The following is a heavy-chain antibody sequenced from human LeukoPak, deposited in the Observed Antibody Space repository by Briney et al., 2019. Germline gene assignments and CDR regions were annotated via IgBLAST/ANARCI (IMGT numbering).Heavy chain of an antibody. CDR1: GYTFTSYG. CDR2: ISAYNGNT. CDR3: ARGSYDFWSGYYQAYYYYYMDV. J-gene: IGHJ6*03. D-gene: IGHD3-3*01. V-gene: IGHV1-18*01. Sequence: ASVKVSCKASGYTFTSYGICWVRQAPGQGLEWMGWISAYNGNTNYAQKLQGRVTMTTDTSTSTAYMELRRLRSDDTDVYYCARGSYDFWSGYYQAYYYYYMDVWGKGTTVTVSS.